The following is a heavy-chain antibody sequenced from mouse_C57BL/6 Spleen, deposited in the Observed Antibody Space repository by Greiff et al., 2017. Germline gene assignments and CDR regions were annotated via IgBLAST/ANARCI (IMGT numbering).Heavy chain of an antibody. CDR1: GYAFTNYS. CDR2: INPGSGGT. Sequence: VQLQQSGAELVRPGTSVKVSCKASGYAFTNYSIEWVKQRPGQGLEWIGVINPGSGGTNYNEKFKGKATLTADKSSSTAYMQLSSLTSEDSAVYCCALEPYGYFDYWGQGTTLTVSS. CDR3: ALEPYGYFDY. V-gene: IGHV1-54*01. D-gene: IGHD1-1*02. J-gene: IGHJ2*01.